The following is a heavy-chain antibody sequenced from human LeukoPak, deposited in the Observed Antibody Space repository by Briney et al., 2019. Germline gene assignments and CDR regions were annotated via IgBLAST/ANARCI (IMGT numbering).Heavy chain of an antibody. CDR2: IYYSGST. CDR3: ARGPAYGSGGYMDV. CDR1: GGSISSSSYY. Sequence: SETLSLTCTVSGGSISSSSYYWGWIRQPPGKGLEWIGYIYYSGSTNYNPSLKSRVTISVDTSKNQFSLKLSSVTAADTAVYYCARGPAYGSGGYMDVWGKGTTVTISS. D-gene: IGHD3-10*01. J-gene: IGHJ6*03. V-gene: IGHV4-61*05.